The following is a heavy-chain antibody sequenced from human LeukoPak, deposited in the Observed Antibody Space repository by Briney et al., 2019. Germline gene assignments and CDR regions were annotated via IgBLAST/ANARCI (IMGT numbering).Heavy chain of an antibody. CDR1: GGTFTSYA. D-gene: IGHD4-23*01. CDR3: ASVRYGGNSCFDY. Sequence: SVKVSCKASGGTFTSYAISWVRQAPGHGLEWMGGIIAIFGTANYAQKFQGRVTITADESTSTAYMELSSLRSEDTAVYYCASVRYGGNSCFDYWGQGTLVTVSS. J-gene: IGHJ4*02. V-gene: IGHV1-69*13. CDR2: IIAIFGTA.